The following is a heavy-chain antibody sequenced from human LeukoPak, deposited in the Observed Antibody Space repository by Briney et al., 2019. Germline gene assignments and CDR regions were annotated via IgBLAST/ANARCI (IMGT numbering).Heavy chain of an antibody. CDR2: ISSSGSTR. Sequence: GGSLRLSCAASGFTFSSYEMNWVRQAPGKGLQWVSYISSSGSTRYYAASVKGRFTISRDNTRNSLYLQMNSLRAEDTALYYCARMNTVLVNGLNSYYYMDVWGKGTTVTISS. CDR3: ARMNTVLVNGLNSYYYMDV. D-gene: IGHD5-18*01. J-gene: IGHJ6*03. CDR1: GFTFSSYE. V-gene: IGHV3-48*03.